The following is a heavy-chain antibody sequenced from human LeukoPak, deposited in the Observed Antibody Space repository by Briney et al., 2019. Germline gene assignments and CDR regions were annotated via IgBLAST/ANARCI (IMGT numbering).Heavy chain of an antibody. Sequence: PSETLSLTCTVSGGSISSSSYYWAWIRQPPGKGLEWIGSMYYSGNTYYNPSLKSRVTISADTSKNQFSMKLSSVTAADTAVYYCGRRSSGSYNWFDLWGQGTLVTVSS. CDR1: GGSISSSSYY. J-gene: IGHJ5*02. D-gene: IGHD1-26*01. CDR2: MYYSGNT. V-gene: IGHV4-39*01. CDR3: GRRSSGSYNWFDL.